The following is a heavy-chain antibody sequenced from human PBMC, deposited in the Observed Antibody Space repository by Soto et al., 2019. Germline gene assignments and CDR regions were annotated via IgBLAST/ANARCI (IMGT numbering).Heavy chain of an antibody. CDR1: GYPFTGYY. V-gene: IGHV1-2*02. CDR3: PSEDWDNYGSWSYPSNY. J-gene: IGHJ4*02. D-gene: IGHD3-10*01. CDR2: INPNSGGP. Sequence: ASVKVSCKASGYPFTGYYMHWMRQATGQGLEWMGWINPNSGGPNYAQKFQGMGTMTRDTAISTAYMELSRLRSDDTAVYYCPSEDWDNYGSWSYPSNYWGQGTLVTVSS.